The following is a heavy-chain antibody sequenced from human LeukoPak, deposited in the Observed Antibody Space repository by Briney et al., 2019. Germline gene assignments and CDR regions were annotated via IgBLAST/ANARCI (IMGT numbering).Heavy chain of an antibody. CDR1: GYSFTGYW. V-gene: IGHV5-51*01. J-gene: IGHJ6*02. CDR2: IYPGDSDT. D-gene: IGHD2-2*01. CDR3: ARQHCSSTSCYPYYYYYGMDV. Sequence: GESLKISCKGSGYSFTGYWIGWVRQMPGKGLEWMGIIYPGDSDTRYSPSFQGQVTISADKSISTAYLQWSSLKASDTAMYYCARQHCSSTSCYPYYYYYGMDVWGQGTTVTVSS.